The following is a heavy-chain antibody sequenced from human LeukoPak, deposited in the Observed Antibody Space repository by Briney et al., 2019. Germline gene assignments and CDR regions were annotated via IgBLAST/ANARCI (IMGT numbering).Heavy chain of an antibody. D-gene: IGHD3-9*01. V-gene: IGHV3-21*01. CDR1: GITFSSYS. J-gene: IGHJ6*03. CDR2: ISSSSSYI. CDR3: AKGADEYFDWLLRYYYYMDV. Sequence: GGSLRLSCAGSGITFSSYSMNWVRQTPGKGLEWVSSISSSSSYIYYADSVKGRFTISRDNSKNTLYLQMNSLRAEDTAVYYCAKGADEYFDWLLRYYYYMDVWGKGTTVTISS.